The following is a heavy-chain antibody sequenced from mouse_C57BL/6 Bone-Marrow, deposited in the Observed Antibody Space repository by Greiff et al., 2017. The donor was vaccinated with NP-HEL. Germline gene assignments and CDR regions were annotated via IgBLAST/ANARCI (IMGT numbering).Heavy chain of an antibody. J-gene: IGHJ1*03. Sequence: VQLQQSGPELVKPGASVKMSCKASGYTFTDYNMHWVKQSHGKSLEWIGYINPNNGGTSYNQKFKGKATLTVNKSSSTAYMELRSLTSEDSAVYYCARLNVYDGYYRYFDVWGTGTTVTVSS. CDR2: INPNNGGT. D-gene: IGHD2-3*01. CDR1: GYTFTDYN. V-gene: IGHV1-22*01. CDR3: ARLNVYDGYYRYFDV.